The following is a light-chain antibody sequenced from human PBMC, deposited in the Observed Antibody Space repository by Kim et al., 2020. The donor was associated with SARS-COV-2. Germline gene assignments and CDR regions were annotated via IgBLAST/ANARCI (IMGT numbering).Light chain of an antibody. CDR3: MQGTHWPWT. CDR1: QSLVHSDGDTY. V-gene: IGKV2-30*02. J-gene: IGKJ1*01. CDR2: KVS. Sequence: PASISCRASQSLVHSDGDTYLTWLQQRPGQSPRRLINKVSNRASGVSDRFSGSGSDTDFTLKISRVEAEDVGVYYCMQGTHWPWTFGQGTKVDIK.